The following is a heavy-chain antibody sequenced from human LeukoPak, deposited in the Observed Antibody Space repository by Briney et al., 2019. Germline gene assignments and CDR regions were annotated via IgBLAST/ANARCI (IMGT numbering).Heavy chain of an antibody. Sequence: GGSLRLSCAASGFTFSSCAMSWVRQAPGKGLEWVSTISGSGGSTNYADSVKGRFTISRDNSKNTLYLQMNSLRAEDTAVYYCAKDWFGELLFLPFDYWGQGTLVTVSS. V-gene: IGHV3-23*01. CDR1: GFTFSSCA. D-gene: IGHD3-10*01. J-gene: IGHJ4*02. CDR3: AKDWFGELLFLPFDY. CDR2: ISGSGGST.